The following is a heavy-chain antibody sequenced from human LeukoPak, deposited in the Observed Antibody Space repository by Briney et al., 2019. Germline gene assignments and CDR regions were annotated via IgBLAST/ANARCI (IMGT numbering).Heavy chain of an antibody. Sequence: ASVKVSCKASGYTFTSYGISWVRQAPGQGLEWMGWISAYNGNTNYAQKLQGRVTMTTDTSTSTAYMELRSLRSDDTAVYYCARDHEWLRLRGYNWFDPWGQGTLVTVSS. CDR2: ISAYNGNT. D-gene: IGHD5-12*01. CDR1: GYTFTSYG. J-gene: IGHJ5*02. CDR3: ARDHEWLRLRGYNWFDP. V-gene: IGHV1-18*01.